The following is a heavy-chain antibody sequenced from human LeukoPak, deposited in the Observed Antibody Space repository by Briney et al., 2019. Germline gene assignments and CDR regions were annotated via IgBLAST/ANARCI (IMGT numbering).Heavy chain of an antibody. V-gene: IGHV3-30-3*01. D-gene: IGHD6-6*01. CDR1: GFTFSSYA. J-gene: IGHJ4*02. CDR3: ARDSSSSPRYFDY. Sequence: GGSLRLSCAASGFTFSSYAMHWVRQAPGKGLEWVAVISYDGSNKYYADSVKGRFTNSRDNSKNTLYLQMNSLRAEDTAVYYCARDSSSSPRYFDYWGQGTLVTVSS. CDR2: ISYDGSNK.